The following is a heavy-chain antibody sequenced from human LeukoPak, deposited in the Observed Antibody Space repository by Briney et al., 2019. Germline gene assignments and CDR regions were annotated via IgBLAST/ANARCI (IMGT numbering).Heavy chain of an antibody. CDR1: GFTVSSNY. CDR2: IYSGGST. CDR3: ARDIESDYGSGTLFDY. Sequence: GGSLRLSCAASGFTVSSNYMSWVRQAPGKGLEWVSVIYSGGSTYYADSVKGRFTISRDNSKNTLYLQMNSLRAEDTAAYYCARDIESDYGSGTLFDYWGQGTLVTVSS. D-gene: IGHD3-10*01. J-gene: IGHJ4*02. V-gene: IGHV3-53*05.